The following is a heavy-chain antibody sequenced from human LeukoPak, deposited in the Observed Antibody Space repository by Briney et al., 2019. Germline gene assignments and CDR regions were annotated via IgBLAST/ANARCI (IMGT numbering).Heavy chain of an antibody. CDR1: GYTFTGYY. D-gene: IGHD3-10*01. V-gene: IGHV1-2*02. Sequence: ASVKVSCKASGYTFTGYYMHWVRQAPGQGLEWMGWINPNSGGTNYAQKFQGRVTMTRDMSTSTVYMELSSLTSEDTAVYYCVRDMVHSGYFEYWGQGTLVTVSS. J-gene: IGHJ1*01. CDR2: INPNSGGT. CDR3: VRDMVHSGYFEY.